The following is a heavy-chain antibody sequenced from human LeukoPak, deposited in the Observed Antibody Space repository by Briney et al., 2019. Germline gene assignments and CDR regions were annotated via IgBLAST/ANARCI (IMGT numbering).Heavy chain of an antibody. D-gene: IGHD3-10*01. CDR1: GYTFTSYG. J-gene: IGHJ4*02. CDR2: ISAYNGNT. Sequence: ASVKVSCKASGYTFTSYGISWVRQAPGQGLEWMGWISAYNGNTNYAQKLQGRVTMTTDTSTSTAYMELRSLRSDDTAVYYCARDKRDYYGSGNQIPPLIDYWGRGTLVTVSS. CDR3: ARDKRDYYGSGNQIPPLIDY. V-gene: IGHV1-18*01.